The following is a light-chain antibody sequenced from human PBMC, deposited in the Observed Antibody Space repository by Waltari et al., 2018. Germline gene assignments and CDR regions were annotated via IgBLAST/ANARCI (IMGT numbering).Light chain of an antibody. J-gene: IGKJ5*01. V-gene: IGKV4-1*01. CDR3: QQYYSTPIT. CDR1: HNLLYNSNNKNY. CDR2: WAS. Sequence: DILMTQFPDSLAVSLGERATINCESSHNLLYNSNNKNYLAWLQQKPGQTPKLLIYWASTRESGVPDRFSASGSGTDFTLTISSLQPEDVAMYYCQQYYSTPITFGQGTRLDIK.